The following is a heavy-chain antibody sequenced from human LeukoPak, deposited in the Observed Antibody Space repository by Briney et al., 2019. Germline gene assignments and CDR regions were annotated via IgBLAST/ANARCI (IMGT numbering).Heavy chain of an antibody. V-gene: IGHV1-2*02. CDR3: ARDLNASGPLPHTPD. CDR1: GYTFTCYY. Sequence: ASVKVSCKASGYTFTCYYMHWVRQAPGQGLEWMGWINPNSGGTNYAQKFQGRVTMTRDTSTSTVYMELSGLRSEDTAVYYCARDLNASGPLPHTPDWGQGTLVTVSS. D-gene: IGHD2-15*01. CDR2: INPNSGGT. J-gene: IGHJ4*02.